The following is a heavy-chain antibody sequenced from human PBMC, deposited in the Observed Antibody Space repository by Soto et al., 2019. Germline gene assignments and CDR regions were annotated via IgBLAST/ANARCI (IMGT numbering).Heavy chain of an antibody. CDR2: ISGSGDST. D-gene: IGHD1-26*01. Sequence: EVQLLESGGGLVQPGGSLRLSCAASGFTFSNYAMNWVRQAPGKGLEWVSVISGSGDSTYYADSVKGRFTISRDNSKNTLYLQMNSLSAEDTAIYYCARRGSGRYYAYWGQGTLVTVSS. J-gene: IGHJ4*02. CDR3: ARRGSGRYYAY. CDR1: GFTFSNYA. V-gene: IGHV3-23*01.